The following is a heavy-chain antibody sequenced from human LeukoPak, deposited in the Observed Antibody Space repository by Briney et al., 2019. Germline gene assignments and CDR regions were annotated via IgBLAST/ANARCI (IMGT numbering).Heavy chain of an antibody. J-gene: IGHJ4*02. D-gene: IGHD2-2*01. Sequence: GGSLRLSCAASGFTFSTYGMNWVRQAPGKGPEWVSYISGSSTHTNYADSVKGRFTISRDNAKKSLYLQMNSLRAEDTAVYYCATPGLLGYCSSAICAPPGYWGQGTLVTVSS. CDR2: ISGSSTHT. CDR1: GFTFSTYG. CDR3: ATPGLLGYCSSAICAPPGY. V-gene: IGHV3-21*05.